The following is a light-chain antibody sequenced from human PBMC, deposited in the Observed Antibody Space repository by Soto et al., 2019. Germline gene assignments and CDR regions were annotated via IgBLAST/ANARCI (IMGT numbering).Light chain of an antibody. V-gene: IGKV3-15*01. J-gene: IGKJ4*01. CDR1: TSVGRN. CDR3: QQYDNWPSLN. Sequence: EIVKTPSPATLSVSPGERSTLSCRSSTSVGRNLAWYQQKPGQAPRLLIYGASTRATGIPATFSGSGSGTEFTLTIRSLQSEDFAIYYCQQYDNWPSLNCGGGNKGDIK. CDR2: GAS.